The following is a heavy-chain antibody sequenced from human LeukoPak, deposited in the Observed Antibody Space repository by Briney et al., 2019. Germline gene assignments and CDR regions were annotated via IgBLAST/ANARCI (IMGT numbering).Heavy chain of an antibody. J-gene: IGHJ4*02. Sequence: GGALKLSYPATGFTFRRYWMSWVSQPPEEKLEWVANISPDGSTKYHMDSVKGRFTISRDHAKDSLYLEMSRLREDDTAMYYCATGASGSWDFGGQGTLVTVSS. V-gene: IGHV3-7*05. CDR1: GFTFRRYW. D-gene: IGHD6-13*01. CDR3: ATGASGSWDF. CDR2: ISPDGSTK.